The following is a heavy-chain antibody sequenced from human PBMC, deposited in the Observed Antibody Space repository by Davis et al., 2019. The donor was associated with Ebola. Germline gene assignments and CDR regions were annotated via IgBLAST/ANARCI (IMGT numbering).Heavy chain of an antibody. J-gene: IGHJ6*02. D-gene: IGHD3-3*01. V-gene: IGHV3-48*03. CDR3: VRDPGVLRFLEWSAYYNMDI. CDR2: VGNSVDRI. Sequence: GGSLRLSCEASGFIFSDYEMNWVRQTPGKGLEWVAYVGNSVDRIHYAASVKGRFTASRDNAKNTLYLQMNSLTAEDTAVYYCVRDPGVLRFLEWSAYYNMDIWGQGTTVTVSS. CDR1: GFIFSDYE.